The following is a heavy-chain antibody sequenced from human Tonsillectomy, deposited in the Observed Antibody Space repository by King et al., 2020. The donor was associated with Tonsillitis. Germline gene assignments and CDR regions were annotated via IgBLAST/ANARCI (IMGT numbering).Heavy chain of an antibody. CDR1: GFTFSSYA. Sequence: VQLVESGGGVVQPGRSLRLSCAASGFTFSSYAMHWVRQAPGKGLEWVAVISYDGSNKYYADSVKGRFTISRDNSKNTLYLQMNSLRAEDTAVYYCARERGEAYCSSTSCYTFDYWGQGTLVTVSS. CDR3: ARERGEAYCSSTSCYTFDY. CDR2: ISYDGSNK. V-gene: IGHV3-30*01. D-gene: IGHD2-2*01. J-gene: IGHJ4*02.